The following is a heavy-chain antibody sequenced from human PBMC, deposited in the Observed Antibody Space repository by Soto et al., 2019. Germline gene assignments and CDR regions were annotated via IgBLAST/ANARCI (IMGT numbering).Heavy chain of an antibody. J-gene: IGHJ6*02. V-gene: IGHV3-33*01. CDR3: ARDRLVPYGYGMDV. D-gene: IGHD2-2*01. Sequence: QMQLVESGGGVVQPGRSLRLSCAAAGFTFRSYGIHWVRQAPGKGLEGVALSGVDGSTKYYVASVKGRFAVSRDNSKNTRYLQMNSLRVEDTAVYYCARDRLVPYGYGMDVWGQGTTVTVSS. CDR1: GFTFRSYG. CDR2: SGVDGSTK.